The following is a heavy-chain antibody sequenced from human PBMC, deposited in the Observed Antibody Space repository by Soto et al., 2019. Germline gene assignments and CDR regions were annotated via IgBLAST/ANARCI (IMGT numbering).Heavy chain of an antibody. CDR3: ATGGGRFNYGMDV. CDR1: AGSIRSYY. V-gene: IGHV4-59*01. Sequence: SETLSLTCTVSAGSIRSYYWSCIRHPPGKRLEWIGYIYYSGSTNYNPSLKSRVTISVDTSKNQLSLKLSSVTAADTAVYYCATGGGRFNYGMDVWGQGTTVTVSS. J-gene: IGHJ6*02. CDR2: IYYSGST. D-gene: IGHD3-10*01.